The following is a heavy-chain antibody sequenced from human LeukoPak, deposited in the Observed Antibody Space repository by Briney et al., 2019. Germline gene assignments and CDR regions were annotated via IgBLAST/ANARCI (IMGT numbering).Heavy chain of an antibody. D-gene: IGHD6-6*01. CDR1: GFTVSSNY. CDR2: IYSGGST. J-gene: IGHJ6*03. Sequence: GGSLRLSCAASGFTVSSNYMSWVRQAPGKGLEWVSVIYSGGSTYYADSVKGRFTISRDNSKNTLYLQMNSLRAEDTAVYYCARVGSSPWIYYYYYYMDVWGKGTTVTVSS. CDR3: ARVGSSPWIYYYYYYMDV. V-gene: IGHV3-53*01.